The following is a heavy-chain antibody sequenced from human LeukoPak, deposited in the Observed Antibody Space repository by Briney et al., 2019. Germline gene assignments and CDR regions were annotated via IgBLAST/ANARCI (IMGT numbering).Heavy chain of an antibody. CDR1: GGSISSGYYY. V-gene: IGHV4-30-4*08. J-gene: IGHJ4*02. CDR3: ARAVYSNSYHFDY. CDR2: VYYSGRT. D-gene: IGHD6-6*01. Sequence: SETLSLTCTVSGGSISSGYYYWSWIRQPPGKVLEWIGHVYYSGRTYYNPSLKSRLTVSVDTSKNQFSLKLSSVTAADTAVYYCARAVYSNSYHFDYRGQGTLLTVSS.